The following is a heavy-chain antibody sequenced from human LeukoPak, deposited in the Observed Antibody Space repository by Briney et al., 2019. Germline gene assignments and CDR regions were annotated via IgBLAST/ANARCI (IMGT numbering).Heavy chain of an antibody. CDR3: ARPYCSSTSCSNYFDN. Sequence: ASVKVSCKASGYTFTSHDINWVRQATGQGLDWVGYINPNSGKTGYAQKFQGRVTLTRNTSINTAYMELTSPSSEDTAVYYCARPYCSSTSCSNYFDNWGQGTLVTVSS. V-gene: IGHV1-8*01. CDR1: GYTFTSHD. J-gene: IGHJ4*02. D-gene: IGHD2-2*01. CDR2: INPNSGKT.